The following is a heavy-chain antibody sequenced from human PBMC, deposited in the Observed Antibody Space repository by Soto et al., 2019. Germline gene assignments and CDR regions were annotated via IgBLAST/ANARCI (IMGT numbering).Heavy chain of an antibody. V-gene: IGHV1-3*01. CDR3: ARDLGGWPDY. D-gene: IGHD2-15*01. CDR1: GYTFTSYG. CDR2: INAGNGNT. Sequence: ASVKVSCKASGYTFTSYGISWVRQAPGQRLEWMGWINAGNGNTKYSQKFQGRVTITRDTSASTAYMELSSLRSEDTAVYYCARDLGGWPDYWVQGTLVTVSS. J-gene: IGHJ4*02.